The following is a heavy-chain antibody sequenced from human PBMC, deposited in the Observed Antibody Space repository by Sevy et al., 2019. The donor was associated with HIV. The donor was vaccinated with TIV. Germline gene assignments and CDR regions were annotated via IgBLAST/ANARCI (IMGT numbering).Heavy chain of an antibody. CDR1: GASISSSGYY. CDR3: AGRTLTYSSGWSYYDY. Sequence: SETLSLTCSVSGASISSSGYYWGWIRQLPGKGLEWISSIRYSGSTFYNPSLRSRVTISADTSKNQFSLKLNSVTAADTARYYCAGRTLTYSSGWSYYDYWGQGTVVTVSS. V-gene: IGHV4-39*01. D-gene: IGHD6-19*01. CDR2: IRYSGST. J-gene: IGHJ4*02.